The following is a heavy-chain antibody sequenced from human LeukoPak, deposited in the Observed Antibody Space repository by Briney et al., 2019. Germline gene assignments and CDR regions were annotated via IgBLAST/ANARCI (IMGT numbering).Heavy chain of an antibody. CDR2: IGGTTTNR. CDR1: GFTVSSIH. J-gene: IGHJ4*02. D-gene: IGHD2-21*02. V-gene: IGHV3-53*01. CDR3: ARNFYCGGDCAISYFDY. Sequence: GGSLRLSCAASGFTVSSIHMVWVRQAPGKGLEWVSIIGGTTTNRYYADSVKGRFTISRDNSRNTVYLQMNSLRADDTAVYYCARNFYCGGDCAISYFDYWGQGTLVTVSS.